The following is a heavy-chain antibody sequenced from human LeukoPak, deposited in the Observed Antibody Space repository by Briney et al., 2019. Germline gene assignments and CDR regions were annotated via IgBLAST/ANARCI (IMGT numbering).Heavy chain of an antibody. V-gene: IGHV1-8*03. CDR3: ARVWLEAFDI. D-gene: IGHD5-12*01. Sequence: ASVKVSCKASGYTFTSYDINWVRQATGQGLEWMGWMNPNSGNTGYAQKLQGRVTITRNTSISTAYMELSSLRSEDTAVYYCARVWLEAFDIWGQGTMVTVSS. CDR2: MNPNSGNT. J-gene: IGHJ3*02. CDR1: GYTFTSYD.